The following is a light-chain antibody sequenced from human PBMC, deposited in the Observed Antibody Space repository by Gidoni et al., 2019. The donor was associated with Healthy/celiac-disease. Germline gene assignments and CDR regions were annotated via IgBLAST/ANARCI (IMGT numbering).Light chain of an antibody. J-gene: IGKJ3*01. CDR1: QSVSSY. V-gene: IGKV3-11*01. Sequence: EIVLTQSPATLSLSPGERATLPCRARQSVSSYLAWYQQKPGQAPRLLIYDASNRPTGLPARFSGSGSGTDFTLTISSLEPEDFAVYYCQQRSNWPPFTFXPXTKVDIK. CDR2: DAS. CDR3: QQRSNWPPFT.